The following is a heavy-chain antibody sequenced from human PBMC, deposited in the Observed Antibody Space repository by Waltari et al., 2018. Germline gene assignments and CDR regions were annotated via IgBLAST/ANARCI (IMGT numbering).Heavy chain of an antibody. Sequence: QVQLVQSGAEVKKPGASVKVSCQASGYSFTRYYMHWVRQAAGQGLEWMGIINPSCGSTSYAQKFQGRCTMTSDTATSTVYMELSSLRSEDTAVYYCARSREIQLWLGSQDYWGQGTLVTVSS. V-gene: IGHV1-46*01. CDR3: ARSREIQLWLGSQDY. J-gene: IGHJ4*02. CDR2: INPSCGST. CDR1: GYSFTRYY. D-gene: IGHD5-18*01.